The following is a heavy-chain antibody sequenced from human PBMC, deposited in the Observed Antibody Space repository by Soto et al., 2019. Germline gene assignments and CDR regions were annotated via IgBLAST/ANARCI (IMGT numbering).Heavy chain of an antibody. Sequence: SETLSLTCTVSGGHISSGGHYWRWIRQNQGKGLEWIGYIYYSGITSYKPSLKSRIIISVDTSKNQYSLKLLSVSAADTAVYYCARWDFSRYCGDSSCQTFDYWGQGTLVTVS. D-gene: IGHD2-2*01. CDR2: IYYSGIT. V-gene: IGHV4-31*03. CDR3: ARWDFSRYCGDSSCQTFDY. CDR1: GGHISSGGHY. J-gene: IGHJ4*02.